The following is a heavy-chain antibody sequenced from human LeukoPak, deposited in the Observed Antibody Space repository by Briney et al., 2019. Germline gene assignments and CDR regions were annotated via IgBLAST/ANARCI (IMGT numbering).Heavy chain of an antibody. CDR1: GYSFTSYW. V-gene: IGHV5-51*01. Sequence: GESLKISCKGSGYSFTSYWIGWVRQMPGKGLERMGIIYPGDSDTRYSPSFQGQVTISADKSISTAYLQWSSLKASDTAMYYCARLPQGGDYYDSSGYYEEYFDYWGQGTLVTVSS. D-gene: IGHD3-22*01. J-gene: IGHJ4*02. CDR2: IYPGDSDT. CDR3: ARLPQGGDYYDSSGYYEEYFDY.